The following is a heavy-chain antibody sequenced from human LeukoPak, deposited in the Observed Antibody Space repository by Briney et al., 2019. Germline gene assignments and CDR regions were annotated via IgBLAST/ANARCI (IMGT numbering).Heavy chain of an antibody. Sequence: GGSLRLSCAASGFTFDDYAMHWVRQAPGKGLVWVSRINSDGSSTSYADSVKGRFTISRDNAKNTLYLQMNSLRAEDTAVYYCARDQDFTVVTQNFDYWGQGTLVTVSS. J-gene: IGHJ4*02. CDR3: ARDQDFTVVTQNFDY. D-gene: IGHD4-23*01. CDR1: GFTFDDYA. CDR2: INSDGSST. V-gene: IGHV3-74*01.